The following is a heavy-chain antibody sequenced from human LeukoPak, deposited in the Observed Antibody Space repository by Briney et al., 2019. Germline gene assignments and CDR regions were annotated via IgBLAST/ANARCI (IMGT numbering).Heavy chain of an antibody. CDR1: GFTFSSHS. CDR2: ISSSTSTI. CDR3: ARAGITTTGPLFQH. Sequence: PGGSLRLSCAASGFTFSSHSMNWVRQAPGKGLEWVSYISSSTSTIYYADSVKGRFTISRDNAKSSLYLQMNSLRAEDTAVYYCARAGITTTGPLFQHWGQGTLVTVSS. J-gene: IGHJ1*01. V-gene: IGHV3-48*01. D-gene: IGHD6-13*01.